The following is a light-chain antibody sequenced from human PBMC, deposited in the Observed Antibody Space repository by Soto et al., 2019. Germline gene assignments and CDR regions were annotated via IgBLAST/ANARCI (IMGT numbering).Light chain of an antibody. CDR1: RSISNW. CDR2: KTS. Sequence: DIQMTQSPSTLSASVGDRVTITCRASRSISNWLAWYQQKPGKAPKLLIYKTSTLESGVPSRFSGGGSGTEFALTISSLQPDDFATYYCQQYKTYSRTFGQGTKVEIK. CDR3: QQYKTYSRT. V-gene: IGKV1-5*03. J-gene: IGKJ1*01.